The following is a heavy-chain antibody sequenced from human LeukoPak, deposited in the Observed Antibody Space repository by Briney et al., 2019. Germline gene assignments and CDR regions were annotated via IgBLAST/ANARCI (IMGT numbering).Heavy chain of an antibody. CDR1: GYSFTNYW. V-gene: IGHV5-51*01. CDR3: ARHGSETKRPAXFDY. J-gene: IGHJ4*02. CDR2: IYPADSDT. Sequence: GESLKISCKGSGYSFTNYWIGWVRQMPGKGLEWMGIIYPADSDTKYSPSFQGQVTISADKSISTAYLQWSSLKASDTAMYCCARHGSETKRPAXFDYWGQGTLVTVSS. D-gene: IGHD1-26*01.